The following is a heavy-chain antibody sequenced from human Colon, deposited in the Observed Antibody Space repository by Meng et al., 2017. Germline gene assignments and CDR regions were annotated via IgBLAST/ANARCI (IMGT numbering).Heavy chain of an antibody. V-gene: IGHV4-4*02. CDR3: VRQGMTSYSWGY. Sequence: QVRLGESGPGRRQPSGTLSLTCPVSSGSISSSNWWSWVRQPPGKGLEWIGEISQSGTTYYNPSLKSRVTITGDWSKNQFSLNLNSVTAADTALYYCVRQGMTSYSWGYWGQGTLVTVSS. J-gene: IGHJ4*02. CDR2: ISQSGTT. D-gene: IGHD3-9*01. CDR1: SGSISSSNW.